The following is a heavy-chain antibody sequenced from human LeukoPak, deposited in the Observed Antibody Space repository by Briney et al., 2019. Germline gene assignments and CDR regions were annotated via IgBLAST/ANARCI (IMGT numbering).Heavy chain of an antibody. CDR1: GYTFTSYG. Sequence: ASVKVSCKASGYTFTSYGISWVRQAPGQGLEWMGWISAYNGNTNYAQKLQGRVTMTTDTSTSTAYMKLRSLRSDDTAVYYCARVYCSSTSCYGAFYFDYWGQGTLVTVSS. V-gene: IGHV1-18*01. J-gene: IGHJ4*02. CDR3: ARVYCSSTSCYGAFYFDY. CDR2: ISAYNGNT. D-gene: IGHD2-2*01.